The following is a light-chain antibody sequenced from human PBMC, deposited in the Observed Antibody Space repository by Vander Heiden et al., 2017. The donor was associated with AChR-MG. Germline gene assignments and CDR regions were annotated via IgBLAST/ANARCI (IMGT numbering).Light chain of an antibody. Sequence: QSVLTQPPSGSGAPRQRGTISCTGSSSNLGAGHDVHWFQQLPKTAPKLVIANNFDRPSGVPDRFSGSKSGTSASLTITGLQAEDEADYYCQSYDSSLNVVFGGGTKVTVL. CDR1: SSNLGAGHD. CDR2: NNF. CDR3: QSYDSSLNVV. J-gene: IGLJ2*01. V-gene: IGLV1-40*01.